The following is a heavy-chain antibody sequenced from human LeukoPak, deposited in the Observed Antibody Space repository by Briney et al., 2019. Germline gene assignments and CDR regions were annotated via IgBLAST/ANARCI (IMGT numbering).Heavy chain of an antibody. Sequence: KSSETLSLTSTVSGAPISISSYYWGWIRQPPGRGLEWIATIHHSGSTYHNPSLKSRVTMSVDTSKNQFSLKLSSLTAADTAVYYCARHVLEDFWSGYYGYYYYMDVWGKGTTVTVSS. V-gene: IGHV4-39*01. J-gene: IGHJ6*03. CDR1: GAPISISSYY. CDR2: IHHSGST. D-gene: IGHD3-3*01. CDR3: ARHVLEDFWSGYYGYYYYMDV.